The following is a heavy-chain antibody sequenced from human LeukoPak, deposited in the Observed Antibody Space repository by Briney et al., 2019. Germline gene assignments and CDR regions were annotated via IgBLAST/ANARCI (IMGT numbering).Heavy chain of an antibody. CDR3: ARAYYDILTGYPLYWYFDL. Sequence: PGGSLRLSCAASGFTVSSNYMSWVRQAPGKGLEWVSRINSDGSSSSYADSVKGRFTISRDNAKNTLYLQMNSLRAEDTAVYYCARAYYDILTGYPLYWYFDLWGRGTLVTVSS. CDR1: GFTVSSNY. J-gene: IGHJ2*01. CDR2: INSDGSSS. D-gene: IGHD3-9*01. V-gene: IGHV3-74*01.